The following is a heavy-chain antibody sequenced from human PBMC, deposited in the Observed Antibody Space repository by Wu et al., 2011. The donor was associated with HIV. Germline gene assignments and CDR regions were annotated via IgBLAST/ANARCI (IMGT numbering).Heavy chain of an antibody. CDR2: ISAYNGDT. V-gene: IGHV1-18*01. Sequence: QVQLVQTGAEVKKPGASVKVSCKTSGYTFTSYGISWVRQAPGQGLEWMGWISAYNGDTNYEQKVQGRVTMTTDTSTSTAYMELRSLRSDDTAVYYCARGEMTTIEPRDAFDIWGQGTMVTVSS. J-gene: IGHJ3*02. CDR1: GYTFTSYG. CDR3: ARGEMTTIEPRDAFDI. D-gene: IGHD5-24*01.